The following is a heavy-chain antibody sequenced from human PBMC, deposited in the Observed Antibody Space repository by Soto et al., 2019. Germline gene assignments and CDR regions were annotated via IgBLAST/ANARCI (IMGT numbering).Heavy chain of an antibody. CDR2: INHSVST. J-gene: IGHJ6*04. Sequence: SETLSLTCAVYGGSFSGYYWSWIRQPPGKGLEWIGEINHSVSTNYNPSLKSRVTISVDTYKNQFSLKLSSVTAADTAVYYCAIGVWFGESMSYYYGREVWGKGNTVIVSA. V-gene: IGHV4-34*01. CDR1: GGSFSGYY. CDR3: AIGVWFGESMSYYYGREV. D-gene: IGHD3-10*01.